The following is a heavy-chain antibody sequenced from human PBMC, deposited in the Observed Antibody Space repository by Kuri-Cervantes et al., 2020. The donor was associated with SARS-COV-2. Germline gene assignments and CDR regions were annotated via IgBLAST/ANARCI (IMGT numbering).Heavy chain of an antibody. V-gene: IGHV4-59*01. CDR2: IYYSGST. CDR3: AKDRGGTSHYFYYYDMDV. D-gene: IGHD3-10*01. J-gene: IGHJ6*02. CDR1: GGSISSYY. Sequence: ESLKISCTVSGGSISSYYWSWIRQPPGKGLEWIGYIYYSGSTNYNPSLKSRVTISVDTSKNQFSLKLSSVTAADTAVYFCAKDRGGTSHYFYYYDMDVWGQGTTVTFSS.